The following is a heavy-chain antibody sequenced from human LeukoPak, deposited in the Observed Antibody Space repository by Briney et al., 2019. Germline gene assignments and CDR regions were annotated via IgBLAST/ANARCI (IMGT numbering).Heavy chain of an antibody. CDR1: GGSFSGYY. CDR3: ARHEGRYYYDSSGYPLWFDY. Sequence: SETLSLTCAVYGGSFSGYYWSWIRQPPGKGLEWIGSIYYSGSTYYNPSLKSRVTISVDTSKNQFSLKLSSVTAADTAVYYCARHEGRYYYDSSGYPLWFDYWGQGTLVTVSS. V-gene: IGHV4-34*01. D-gene: IGHD3-22*01. J-gene: IGHJ4*02. CDR2: IYYSGST.